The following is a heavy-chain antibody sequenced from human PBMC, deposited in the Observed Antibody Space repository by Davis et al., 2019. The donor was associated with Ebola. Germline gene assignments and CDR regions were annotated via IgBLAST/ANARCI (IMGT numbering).Heavy chain of an antibody. V-gene: IGHV1-69*04. CDR3: ERDLGGGGVTTF. J-gene: IGHJ4*02. D-gene: IGHD4-17*01. CDR2: IIPILGIA. CDR1: GGTFSSYA. Sequence: SVKVSCKASGGTFSSYAISWVRQAPGQGLEWMGRIIPILGIANYAQKFQGRVTITADKSTSTAYMELSSLRSEDTAVYYCERDLGGGGVTTFWGQGTLVTVSS.